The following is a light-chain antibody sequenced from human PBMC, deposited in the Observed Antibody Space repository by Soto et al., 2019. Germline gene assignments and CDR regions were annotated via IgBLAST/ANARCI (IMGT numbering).Light chain of an antibody. CDR1: QSVGSY. Sequence: EIVLAQSPATLSLSPGERATLSCRASQSVGSYLAWYQQRPGQAPRLLIYDASNRAAGIPARFSGSGSGSDFTPTISSLEPEDFAVYFCQHRSNWPTFGQGTKLEIK. J-gene: IGKJ2*01. CDR3: QHRSNWPT. V-gene: IGKV3-11*01. CDR2: DAS.